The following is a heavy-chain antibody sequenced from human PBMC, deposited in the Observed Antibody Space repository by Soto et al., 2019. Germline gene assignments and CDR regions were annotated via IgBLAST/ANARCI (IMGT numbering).Heavy chain of an antibody. J-gene: IGHJ6*02. CDR1: GFTFRSYG. CDR3: ARDLIHYDGSGRNYYYGMDI. CDR2: IWYDGSNK. Sequence: QVQLVESGGGVVQPGWYLRLSCAASGFTFRSYGMHWVRQAPGKGLEWVAVIWYDGSNKYYADSVKGRFTISRDNSKNTLYLEMNSLRVEDTAVYYCARDLIHYDGSGRNYYYGMDIWGQGTTVTVSS. D-gene: IGHD3-22*01. V-gene: IGHV3-33*01.